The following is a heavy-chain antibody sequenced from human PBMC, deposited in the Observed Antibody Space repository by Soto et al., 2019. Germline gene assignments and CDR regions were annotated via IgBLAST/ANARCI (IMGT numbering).Heavy chain of an antibody. J-gene: IGHJ5*01. D-gene: IGHD3-22*01. Sequence: ASVNVSCKTSGYTFTSYDINWVRQATGQGLEWMGWMNPNSGNTNYAQKLQGRVTMTTDTSTSTAYMELRSPRSDDTAVYYCARVRENSGCYKRGWFDSWGKGILVSV. CDR1: GYTFTSYD. CDR3: ARVRENSGCYKRGWFDS. V-gene: IGHV1-18*01. CDR2: MNPNSGNT.